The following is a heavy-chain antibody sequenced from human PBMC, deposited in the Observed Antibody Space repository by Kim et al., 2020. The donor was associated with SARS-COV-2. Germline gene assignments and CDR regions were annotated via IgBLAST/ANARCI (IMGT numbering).Heavy chain of an antibody. D-gene: IGHD6-13*01. CDR1: GFTFSSYW. CDR2: IKQDGSEK. CDR3: ARDLVGSSWENYGMDV. Sequence: GGSLRLSCAASGFTFSSYWMSWVRQAPGKGLEWVANIKQDGSEKYYVDSVKGRFTISRDNAKNSLYLQMNSLRAEDTAVYYCARDLVGSSWENYGMDVWGQGTTVTVSS. V-gene: IGHV3-7*01. J-gene: IGHJ6*02.